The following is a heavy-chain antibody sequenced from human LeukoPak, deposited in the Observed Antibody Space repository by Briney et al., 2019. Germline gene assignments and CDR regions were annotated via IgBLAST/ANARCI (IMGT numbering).Heavy chain of an antibody. CDR1: GLTFSASA. CDR3: SRVHSSGWPFDF. Sequence: GGSLRLSCAASGLTFSASAVHWVRRASGKGLEWVGGIRSKADTYATSYAASVKGRFTISRADSKNTAFLQLNSLKTEATAVYYCSRVHSSGWPFDFWGQGTLVTVSS. V-gene: IGHV3-73*01. J-gene: IGHJ4*02. CDR2: IRSKADTYAT. D-gene: IGHD6-19*01.